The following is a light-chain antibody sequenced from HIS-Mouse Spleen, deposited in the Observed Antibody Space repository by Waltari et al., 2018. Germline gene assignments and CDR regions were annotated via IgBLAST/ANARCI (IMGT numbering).Light chain of an antibody. CDR3: YSTDSSGNHRV. J-gene: IGLJ2*01. CDR2: EDS. V-gene: IGLV3-10*01. Sequence: SYELTQPPSVSLSPGQTARNTCSGAALQKKYAYWYQPKSGQAPVLVIYEDSKRPSGIPERFSGSSSGTMATLTISGAQVEDEADYYCYSTDSSGNHRVFGGGTKLTVL. CDR1: ALQKKY.